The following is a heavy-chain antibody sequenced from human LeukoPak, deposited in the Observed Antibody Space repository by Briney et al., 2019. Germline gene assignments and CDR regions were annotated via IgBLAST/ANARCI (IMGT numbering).Heavy chain of an antibody. D-gene: IGHD7-27*01. Sequence: SETLSLTCTVSGGSISIYYWNWIRQPAGKGLEWIGRISTSESTQYNPSLKSRVTISADTSKNQFSLKLISVTAADTAVYYCASRKLGNDYWGQGTLVTVSS. CDR1: GGSISIYY. V-gene: IGHV4-4*07. CDR2: ISTSEST. CDR3: ASRKLGNDY. J-gene: IGHJ4*02.